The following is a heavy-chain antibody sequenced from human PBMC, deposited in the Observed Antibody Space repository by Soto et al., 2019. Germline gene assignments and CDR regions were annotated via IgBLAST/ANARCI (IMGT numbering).Heavy chain of an antibody. CDR1: GYTFTSYD. CDR2: MNPNSGNT. Sequence: ASVKVSCKASGYTFTSYDINWVRQATGQGLEWMGWMNPNSGNTGYAQKFQGRVTMTRNTSISTAYMELSSLRSEDTAVYYRARGGVLVANLTHNWFDPWGQGTLVTVSS. CDR3: ARGGVLVANLTHNWFDP. J-gene: IGHJ5*02. V-gene: IGHV1-8*01. D-gene: IGHD2-15*01.